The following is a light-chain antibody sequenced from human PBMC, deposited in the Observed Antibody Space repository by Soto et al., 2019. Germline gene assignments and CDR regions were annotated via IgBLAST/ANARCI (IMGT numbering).Light chain of an antibody. Sequence: QSVLTQPPSASGTPGQRVTISCSGTSSNIGNNIVNWYQQLPGTAPKLLIYTNNQRPSGVPDRFSGSKSGTSASLAISGLQSADEADYYCAAWDDSLNVYVFGTGTKLTVL. CDR2: TNN. CDR1: SSNIGNNI. V-gene: IGLV1-44*01. J-gene: IGLJ1*01. CDR3: AAWDDSLNVYV.